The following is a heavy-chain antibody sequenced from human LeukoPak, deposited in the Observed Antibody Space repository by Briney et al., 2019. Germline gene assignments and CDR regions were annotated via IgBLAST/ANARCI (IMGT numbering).Heavy chain of an antibody. Sequence: GRSLRLSCAASGFTFSSYGMHWVRQAPGKGLEWVAVTWYDGSNKYYADSVKGRFTISRDNSKNTLYLQMNSLRAEDTAVYYCARGYSSSWYAPDYYYYGMDVWGQGTTVTVSS. V-gene: IGHV3-33*08. D-gene: IGHD6-13*01. CDR3: ARGYSSSWYAPDYYYYGMDV. J-gene: IGHJ6*02. CDR2: TWYDGSNK. CDR1: GFTFSSYG.